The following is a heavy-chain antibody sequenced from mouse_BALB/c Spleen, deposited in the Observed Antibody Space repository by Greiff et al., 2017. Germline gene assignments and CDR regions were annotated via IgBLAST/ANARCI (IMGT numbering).Heavy chain of an antibody. CDR1: GYTFTSYT. D-gene: IGHD2-12*01. Sequence: QVQLKQSGAELARPGASVKMSCKASGYTFTSYTMHWVKQRPGQGLEWIGYINPSSGYTNYNQKFKDKATLTADKSSSTAYMQLSSLTSEDSAVYYCAREDDGVWFAYWGQGTLVTVSA. V-gene: IGHV1-4*01. CDR2: INPSSGYT. CDR3: AREDDGVWFAY. J-gene: IGHJ3*01.